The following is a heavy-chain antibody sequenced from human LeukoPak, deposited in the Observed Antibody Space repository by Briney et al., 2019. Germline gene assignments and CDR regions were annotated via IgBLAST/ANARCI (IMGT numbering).Heavy chain of an antibody. Sequence: GGSLRLSCAASGFTVRSDYMSWVRQAPGKGLEWVSMIQTGGATYYRDSVKGRFTISRDYSKYTLFLQMDGLRVEDTAVYFCTRDWSGGGIAVASGYWGQGTQVTVSS. CDR3: TRDWSGGGIAVASGY. CDR1: GFTVRSDY. CDR2: IQTGGAT. J-gene: IGHJ4*02. V-gene: IGHV3-66*01. D-gene: IGHD6-19*01.